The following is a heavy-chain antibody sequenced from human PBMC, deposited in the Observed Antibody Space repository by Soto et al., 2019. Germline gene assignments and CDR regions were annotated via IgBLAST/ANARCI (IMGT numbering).Heavy chain of an antibody. V-gene: IGHV4-59*01. CDR2: IHYSGST. Sequence: ASETLSLTCTVSGASIRSYYWSWIRQPPGKGLEWIGYIHYSGSTNYNPSLKSRVTISVDTSENQFSLRLTSVTAADTAVYYCARGESDVWSGNNWFAPWGQGALVTVSS. J-gene: IGHJ5*02. CDR3: ARGESDVWSGNNWFAP. CDR1: GASIRSYY. D-gene: IGHD3-3*01.